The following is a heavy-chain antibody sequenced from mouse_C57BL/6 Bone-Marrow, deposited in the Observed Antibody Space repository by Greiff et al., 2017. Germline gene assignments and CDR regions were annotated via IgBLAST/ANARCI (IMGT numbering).Heavy chain of an antibody. J-gene: IGHJ1*03. Sequence: EVQLQESGPGLVKPSQSLSLTCSVTGYSITSGYYWNWIRQFPGNKLEWMGYISYDGSNNYNPSLKNRISITRDTSKNQFFLKLNSVTTEDTATYSCARAGSTVVDVWGTGTTVTVSS. CDR3: ARAGSTVVDV. V-gene: IGHV3-6*01. D-gene: IGHD1-1*01. CDR2: ISYDGSN. CDR1: GYSITSGYY.